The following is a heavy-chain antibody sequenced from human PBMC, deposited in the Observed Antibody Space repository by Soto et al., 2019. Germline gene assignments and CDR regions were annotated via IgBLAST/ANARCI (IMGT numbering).Heavy chain of an antibody. CDR3: ARGWFGPDV. CDR1: GFTFSGRS. V-gene: IGHV3-74*01. CDR2: IDNAGTDS. D-gene: IGHD3-10*01. Sequence: EVQLVESGGGLVQPGGSLRLSCAASGFTFSGRSMHWVRQAPVKGLVWVSGIDNAGTDSTYADSVKGRFTSSRDNAKNTLYLQMNSLRFEDTAVYYCARGWFGPDVWGKGTTVTVSS. J-gene: IGHJ6*04.